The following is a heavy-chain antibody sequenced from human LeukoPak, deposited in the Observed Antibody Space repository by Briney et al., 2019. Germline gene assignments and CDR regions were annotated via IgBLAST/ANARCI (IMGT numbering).Heavy chain of an antibody. CDR1: GGSVNSGSYY. J-gene: IGHJ4*02. CDR2: IYTGGST. Sequence: SSETLSLTCTVSGGSVNSGSYYWTWIRQPAGKGLEWIGRIYTGGSTNYNPSLKSRVTISVDTSKNQSSLKLNSVTAADTAVYYCAREGSGDNDFWSVYYFDYWGQGTLVTVSS. CDR3: AREGSGDNDFWSVYYFDY. D-gene: IGHD3-3*01. V-gene: IGHV4-61*02.